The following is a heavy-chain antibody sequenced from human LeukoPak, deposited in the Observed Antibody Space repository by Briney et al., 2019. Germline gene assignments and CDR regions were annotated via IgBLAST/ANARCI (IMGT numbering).Heavy chain of an antibody. CDR3: ARGLRSYDSSGYYAPDY. J-gene: IGHJ4*02. V-gene: IGHV4-59*01. D-gene: IGHD3-22*01. CDR1: GGSISSYY. Sequence: SETLSLTCTVSGGSISSYYWSWIRQPPGKGLEWIGYIYYSGSTNYNPSLKSRVTISVDTSKNQFSLKLSSVTAADTAVYYCARGLRSYDSSGYYAPDYWGQGTLVTISS. CDR2: IYYSGST.